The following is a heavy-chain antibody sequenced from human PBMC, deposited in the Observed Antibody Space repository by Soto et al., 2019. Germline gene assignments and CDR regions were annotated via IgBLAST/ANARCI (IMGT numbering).Heavy chain of an antibody. Sequence: QVQVVESGGGVVQPGRSLRLSCAASGFTLSSCGMHWVRQAPGQGLEWVGVITYDGGIEHYADFVKGRFTISRDSSENTVYLQMNSLRVEDSAVYYCAKEQSRGDYRVVDYWGQGNLVTVSS. CDR1: GFTLSSCG. CDR3: AKEQSRGDYRVVDY. D-gene: IGHD4-4*01. V-gene: IGHV3-30*18. CDR2: ITYDGGIE. J-gene: IGHJ4*02.